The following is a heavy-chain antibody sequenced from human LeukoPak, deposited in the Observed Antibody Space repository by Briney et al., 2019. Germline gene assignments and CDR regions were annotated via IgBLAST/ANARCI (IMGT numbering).Heavy chain of an antibody. J-gene: IGHJ2*01. CDR1: GGSISSYY. Sequence: SSETLSLTCTVSGGSISSYYWSWIRQPAGKGLEWIGRIYISGSTNYNPSLKSRVTMSVDTSKNQFSLKLSSVTAADTAVYYCTRAYGSGSGGYFDLWGRGTLVTVSS. CDR2: IYISGST. D-gene: IGHD3-10*01. V-gene: IGHV4-4*07. CDR3: TRAYGSGSGGYFDL.